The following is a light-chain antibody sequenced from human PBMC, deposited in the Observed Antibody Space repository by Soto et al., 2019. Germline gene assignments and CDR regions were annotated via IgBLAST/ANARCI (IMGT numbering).Light chain of an antibody. CDR1: QDISNY. CDR2: DAS. Sequence: DIQMTQSPSSLSASVGDRVTITCQASQDISNYLNWYQQKPGKAPKLLIYDASNLETGVPTRFNGSGSGTDFPFTISSLQPEVIATYYCQQYDNRPLSFGGGTKVEIK. J-gene: IGKJ4*01. CDR3: QQYDNRPLS. V-gene: IGKV1-33*01.